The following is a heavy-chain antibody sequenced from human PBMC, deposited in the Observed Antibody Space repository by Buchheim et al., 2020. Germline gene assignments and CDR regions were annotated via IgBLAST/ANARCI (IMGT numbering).Heavy chain of an antibody. Sequence: QVQLVQSGAGMKKPGASVKVSCKASGYDFTQYVIHWVRQAPGQGLEWLGWINTGDGNTTYSQRFYERITFSSETSATTAYMELRGLKNEDTAVYFCARDWAVVGGLDNWGQGAL. J-gene: IGHJ4*02. CDR1: GYDFTQYV. CDR3: ARDWAVVGGLDN. CDR2: INTGDGNT. D-gene: IGHD2-15*01. V-gene: IGHV1-3*04.